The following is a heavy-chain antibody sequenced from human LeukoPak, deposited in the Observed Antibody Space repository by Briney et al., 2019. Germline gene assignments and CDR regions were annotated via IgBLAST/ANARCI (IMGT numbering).Heavy chain of an antibody. CDR2: ISAYNGDT. J-gene: IGHJ4*02. CDR1: GYTFTSYG. V-gene: IGHV1-18*01. D-gene: IGHD5-18*01. CDR3: ARGKGKGGYSYKYYFDY. Sequence: ASVKVSCKASGYTFTSYGINWVRQAPGQGLERMGWISAYNGDTNYAQKLQGRVTMTTDTSTSTAYMELRSLRSDDTAVYYCARGKGKGGYSYKYYFDYWGQGTLVTVSS.